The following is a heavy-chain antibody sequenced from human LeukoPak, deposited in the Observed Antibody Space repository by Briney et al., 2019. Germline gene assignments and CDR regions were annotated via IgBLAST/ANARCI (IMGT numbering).Heavy chain of an antibody. Sequence: GGSLRLSCAASGFTLSSCDMNWVRQAPGKGLEWVSSISTGSRYIYYTDSLRGRFTISRDDAKNTLYLQMNSLRAEDTAVYYCARADCSSSTCYLRRSWFDPWGQGTLVTVSS. CDR3: ARADCSSSTCYLRRSWFDP. V-gene: IGHV3-21*06. D-gene: IGHD2-2*01. CDR2: ISTGSRYI. J-gene: IGHJ5*02. CDR1: GFTLSSCD.